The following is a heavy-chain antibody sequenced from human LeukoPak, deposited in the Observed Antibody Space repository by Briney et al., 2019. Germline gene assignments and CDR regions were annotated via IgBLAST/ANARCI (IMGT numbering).Heavy chain of an antibody. CDR2: IIPIFGTA. CDR3: ARDDIVVVVAATNYYYYGMDV. D-gene: IGHD2-15*01. J-gene: IGHJ6*02. Sequence: ASVKVSCKASGGTFSSYAISWVRQAPGQGLEWMGGIIPIFGTANYAQKFQGRVTVTADESTSTAYMELSSLRSGDTAVYYCARDDIVVVVAATNYYYYGMDVWGQGTTVTVSS. V-gene: IGHV1-69*13. CDR1: GGTFSSYA.